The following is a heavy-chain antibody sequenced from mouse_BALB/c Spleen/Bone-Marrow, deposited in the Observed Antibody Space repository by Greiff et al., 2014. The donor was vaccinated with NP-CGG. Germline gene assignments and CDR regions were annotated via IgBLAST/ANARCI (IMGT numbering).Heavy chain of an antibody. CDR2: ISSGSSTI. CDR1: GFTFSSFG. D-gene: IGHD4-1*01. J-gene: IGHJ1*01. Sequence: DVKLVESGGGLVQPGGSRRLSCAASGFTFSSFGMHWVRQAPEKGLEWAAYISSGSSTIFYVDTVKGRFTISRDNPKNTLFLQMTSLRSEDTAMYYCTRGGNWDDFDVWGAGTTVTVSS. CDR3: TRGGNWDDFDV. V-gene: IGHV5-17*02.